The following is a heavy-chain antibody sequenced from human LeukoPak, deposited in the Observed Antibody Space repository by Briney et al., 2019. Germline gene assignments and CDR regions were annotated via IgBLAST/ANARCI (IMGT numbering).Heavy chain of an antibody. J-gene: IGHJ6*03. CDR1: GFTFSSYS. CDR2: ISSSSSYI. Sequence: PGGSLRLSCAASGFTFSSYSMNWVRQAPGKGLEWVSSISSSSSYIYYADSVKGRFTISRDNAKNSLYLQMNSLRAEDTAVYYCARDKFPHLYYYDSSGCMDVWGKGTTVTVSS. V-gene: IGHV3-21*01. D-gene: IGHD3-22*01. CDR3: ARDKFPHLYYYDSSGCMDV.